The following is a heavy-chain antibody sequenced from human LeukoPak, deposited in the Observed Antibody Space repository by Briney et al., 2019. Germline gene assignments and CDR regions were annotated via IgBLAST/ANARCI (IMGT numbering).Heavy chain of an antibody. V-gene: IGHV3-21*01. CDR2: ISSSSSYI. Sequence: GGSLRLSCAASGFTVSSNYMNWVRQAPGKGLEWVSSISSSSSYIYYADSGKGRFTISRDNAKNSLYLQMNSLRAEDTAVYYCAREGEYCSSTSCYLAPDYWGQGTLVTVSS. CDR1: GFTVSSNY. D-gene: IGHD2-2*01. J-gene: IGHJ4*02. CDR3: AREGEYCSSTSCYLAPDY.